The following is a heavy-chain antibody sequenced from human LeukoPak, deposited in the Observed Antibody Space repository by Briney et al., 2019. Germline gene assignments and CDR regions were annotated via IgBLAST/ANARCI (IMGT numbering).Heavy chain of an antibody. CDR1: GFTFSSYG. J-gene: IGHJ4*02. V-gene: IGHV3-30*18. CDR2: ISYDGSNK. Sequence: GGSLRLSCAASGFTFSSYGMHWVRQAPGKGLEWVAVISYDGSNKYYADSVKGRFTIPRDNSKNTLYLQMNSLRREDTAVYYCAKSRDTSGWSAFDYWGQGTLVSVSS. D-gene: IGHD6-19*01. CDR3: AKSRDTSGWSAFDY.